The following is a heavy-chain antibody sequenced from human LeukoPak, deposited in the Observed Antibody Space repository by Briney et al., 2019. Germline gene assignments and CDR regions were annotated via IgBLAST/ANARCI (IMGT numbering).Heavy chain of an antibody. CDR2: IYYSGST. Sequence: TSETLSLTCTVSSGSISSSSYYWCWIRQPPGKGLEWIGSIYYSGSTYYNPSLKSRVTISVDTSKNQFSLKLSSVTAADTAVYYCARHVDYYYYMDVWGKGTTVTVSS. V-gene: IGHV4-39*01. CDR3: ARHVDYYYYMDV. CDR1: SGSISSSSYY. J-gene: IGHJ6*03.